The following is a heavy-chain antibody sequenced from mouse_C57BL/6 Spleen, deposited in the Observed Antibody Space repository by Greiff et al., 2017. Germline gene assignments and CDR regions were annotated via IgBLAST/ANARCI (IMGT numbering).Heavy chain of an antibody. Sequence: QVQLQQPGAELVMPGASVKLSCKASGYTFTSYWMHWVKQRPGQGLEWIGEIDPSYSYTNYNQKFKGKSTLTVDKSSSTAYMQLSSLTSEDSAVYYCASWDWFAYWGQGTLVTVSA. V-gene: IGHV1-69*01. CDR2: IDPSYSYT. CDR1: GYTFTSYW. D-gene: IGHD4-1*01. CDR3: ASWDWFAY. J-gene: IGHJ3*01.